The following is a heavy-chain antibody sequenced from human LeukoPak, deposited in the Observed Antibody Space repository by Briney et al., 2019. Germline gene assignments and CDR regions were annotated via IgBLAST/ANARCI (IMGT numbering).Heavy chain of an antibody. CDR3: ARSSFSSRPLDY. D-gene: IGHD6-13*01. Sequence: GGSLRLSCAASGFTFSSYKMNWVRQAPGKGLEWVSHISSSSSTIYYADSVKGRFTISRDNAKNSLYLQMNSLRAEDTAVYYCARSSFSSRPLDYWGQGTLVTVSS. V-gene: IGHV3-48*04. CDR2: ISSSSSTI. J-gene: IGHJ4*02. CDR1: GFTFSSYK.